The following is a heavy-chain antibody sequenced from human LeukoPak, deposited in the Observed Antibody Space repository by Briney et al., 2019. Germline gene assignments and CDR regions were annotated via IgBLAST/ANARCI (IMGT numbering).Heavy chain of an antibody. J-gene: IGHJ3*02. D-gene: IGHD6-19*01. V-gene: IGHV4-59*01. CDR2: IYYSGST. Sequence: PSETLSLTCTVSGGSISSYYWSWIRQLPGKGLEWIGYIYYSGSTNYNPSLKSRVTISVDTSKNQFSLKLSSVTAADTAVYYCAREKDRYSSGWYGAFDIWGQGTMVTVSS. CDR3: AREKDRYSSGWYGAFDI. CDR1: GGSISSYY.